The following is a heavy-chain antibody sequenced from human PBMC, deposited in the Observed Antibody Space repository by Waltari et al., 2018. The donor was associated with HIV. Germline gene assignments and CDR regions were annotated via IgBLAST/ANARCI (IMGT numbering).Heavy chain of an antibody. V-gene: IGHV4-4*02. CDR2: IYHSGST. J-gene: IGHJ6*02. D-gene: IGHD6-19*01. CDR1: GGPISSSNW. Sequence: QVQLQESGPGLVKPSGTLSLTCAVSGGPISSSNWWSWVRQPPGKGLEWIGEIYHSGSTNYNPSLKSRVTISVDKSKNQFSLKLSSVTAADTAVYYCARDSWGSGWYRVRDYYYGMDVWGQGTTVTVSS. CDR3: ARDSWGSGWYRVRDYYYGMDV.